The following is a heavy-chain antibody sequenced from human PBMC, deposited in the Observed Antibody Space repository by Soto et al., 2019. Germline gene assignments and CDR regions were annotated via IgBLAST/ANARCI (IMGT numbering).Heavy chain of an antibody. CDR1: GFTFSSYA. J-gene: IGHJ4*02. CDR2: IAYDGRNK. V-gene: IGHV3-30*04. Sequence: GGSLRLSCAASGFTFSSYAMHWVRQDPGKGLEWVAVIAYDGRNKYYADSVKGRFTISRDNSKNTLYLQMNSLRIEDTAVYYCARELERVFDYWGQGTLVTVSS. D-gene: IGHD1-1*01. CDR3: ARELERVFDY.